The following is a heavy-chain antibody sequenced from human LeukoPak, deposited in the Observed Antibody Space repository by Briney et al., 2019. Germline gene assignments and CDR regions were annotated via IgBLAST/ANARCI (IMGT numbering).Heavy chain of an antibody. Sequence: PGRSLRLSCAASGFTFSSYAMHWVRQAPGKGLEWVAFLRYDGSNQYYADSVKGRFTISRDNSKNTLYLQVNSLRAEDTAVYYCAKAATAMVTTAHFDYWGQGTLVIVSS. J-gene: IGHJ4*02. CDR3: AKAATAMVTTAHFDY. CDR2: LRYDGSNQ. D-gene: IGHD5-18*01. CDR1: GFTFSSYA. V-gene: IGHV3-30*02.